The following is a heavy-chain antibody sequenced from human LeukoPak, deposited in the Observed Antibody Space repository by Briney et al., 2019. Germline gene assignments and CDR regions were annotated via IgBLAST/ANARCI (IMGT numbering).Heavy chain of an antibody. Sequence: GGSLRLSCAASGFNLSSYSMHWVRQAPGKGLEYVSAISSYGGSTYYANSVKDRFTISRDKSKNTVYLQMGSLRTEDMAVYYCARISRSHDYDYWGQGTLVTVSS. V-gene: IGHV3-64*01. CDR2: ISSYGGST. CDR3: ARISRSHDYDY. D-gene: IGHD6-6*01. J-gene: IGHJ4*02. CDR1: GFNLSSYS.